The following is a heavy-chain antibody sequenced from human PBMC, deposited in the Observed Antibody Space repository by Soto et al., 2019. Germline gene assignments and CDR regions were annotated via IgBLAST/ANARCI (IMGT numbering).Heavy chain of an antibody. CDR2: IYDSGST. Sequence: QVQLQESGPGLVKPSETLSLSCTVSGGSISSDYWSWLRQPPGKGLEWIGYIYDSGSTHYNPSLESRVTISLDTSKNQISLKLNSVTAADTAVYYCARHVMGSAEYFQRWGQGTLVTVSS. J-gene: IGHJ1*01. V-gene: IGHV4-59*08. D-gene: IGHD2-8*01. CDR3: ARHVMGSAEYFQR. CDR1: GGSISSDY.